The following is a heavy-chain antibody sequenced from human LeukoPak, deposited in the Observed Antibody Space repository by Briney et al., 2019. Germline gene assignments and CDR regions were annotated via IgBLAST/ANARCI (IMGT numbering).Heavy chain of an antibody. CDR1: GYSFTSYW. V-gene: IGHV5-51*01. J-gene: IGHJ5*02. CDR2: IYPGDSDT. CDR3: ARGVAGTGGPSDWFDP. Sequence: GESLRISCKGSGYSFTSYWIGWVRQMPGKGLEWMGIIYPGDSDTRYSPSFQGQVTISADKSISTAYLQWSSLKASDTAVYYCARGVAGTGGPSDWFDPWGQGTLVTVSS. D-gene: IGHD6-19*01.